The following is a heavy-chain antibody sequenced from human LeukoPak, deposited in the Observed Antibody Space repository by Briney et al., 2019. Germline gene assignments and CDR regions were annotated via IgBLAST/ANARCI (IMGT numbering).Heavy chain of an antibody. J-gene: IGHJ3*02. D-gene: IGHD3-16*02. CDR2: IYYSGST. V-gene: IGHV4-59*11. CDR3: ARRYDAFDI. CDR1: GGSISSHY. Sequence: SETLSLTCTVSGGSISSHYWSWIRQPPGKGLEWIGYIYYSGSTNYNPSLKSRVTISVDTSKNQFSLKLSSVTAADTAVYYRARRYDAFDIWGQGTMVTVSS.